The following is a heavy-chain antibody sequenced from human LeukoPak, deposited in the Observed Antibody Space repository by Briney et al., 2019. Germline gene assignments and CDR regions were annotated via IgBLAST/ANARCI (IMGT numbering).Heavy chain of an antibody. J-gene: IGHJ5*02. V-gene: IGHV1-69*05. D-gene: IGHD3-9*01. Sequence: SVKVSCKASGGTFSSYAISWVRQAPGQGLEWMGRIIPIFGTANYAQKFQGRVTITTDESTSTAYMEPSSLRSEDTAVYYCARAIDYDILTGYYSLTAWGQGTLVTVSS. CDR1: GGTFSSYA. CDR2: IIPIFGTA. CDR3: ARAIDYDILTGYYSLTA.